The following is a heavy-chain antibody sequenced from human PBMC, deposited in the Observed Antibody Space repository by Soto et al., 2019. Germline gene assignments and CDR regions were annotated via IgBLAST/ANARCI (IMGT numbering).Heavy chain of an antibody. CDR2: ISYDGSNK. Sequence: QVQLVESGGGVVQPGRSLRLSCAASGFTFSSYGMHWVRQAPGKGLEWVAVISYDGSNKYYADSVKGRFTISRDNSKNTLYLQMDSVGAEDTAVYVCGKEVTLGWFDPWCQGTLVAVSS. J-gene: IGHJ5*02. D-gene: IGHD3-10*01. V-gene: IGHV3-30*18. CDR3: GKEVTLGWFDP. CDR1: GFTFSSYG.